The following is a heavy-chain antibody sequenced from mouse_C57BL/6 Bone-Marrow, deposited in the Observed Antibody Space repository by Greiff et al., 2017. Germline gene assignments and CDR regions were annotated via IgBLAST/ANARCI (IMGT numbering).Heavy chain of an antibody. J-gene: IGHJ3*01. Sequence: VKLMESGAELARPGASVKLSCKASGYTFTSYGISWVKQRPGQGLEWIGEIYPRSGNTYYNEKFKGKATLTADKSSSTAYMGLRRLTSEDSAVYFCASQLRLPSFAYWGQGTLVTVSA. D-gene: IGHD3-2*02. CDR3: ASQLRLPSFAY. V-gene: IGHV1-81*01. CDR1: GYTFTSYG. CDR2: IYPRSGNT.